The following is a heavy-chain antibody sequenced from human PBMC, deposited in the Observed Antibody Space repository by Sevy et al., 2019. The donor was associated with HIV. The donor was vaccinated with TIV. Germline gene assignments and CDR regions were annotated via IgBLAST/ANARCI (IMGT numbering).Heavy chain of an antibody. CDR3: AGENAWGRGYS. J-gene: IGHJ4*02. Sequence: SETLSLTCTVSGGSITSLYWNWIRQPPGKGLEWIANIYYNGNINYNPSLKSRVTLPLATSKNQFSLRLSSVTAADTAMYYCAGENAWGRGYSWGQGTLVTVSS. V-gene: IGHV4-59*08. CDR1: GGSITSLY. CDR2: IYYNGNI. D-gene: IGHD1-26*01.